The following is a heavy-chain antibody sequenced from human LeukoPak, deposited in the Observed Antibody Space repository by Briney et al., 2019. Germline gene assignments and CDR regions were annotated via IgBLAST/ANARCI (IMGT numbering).Heavy chain of an antibody. CDR1: GLTFSSYG. CDR2: ISASGGNT. J-gene: IGHJ4*02. Sequence: GGSLRLSCAASGLTFSSYGMSWVRQVPGKGLEWVSGISASGGNTYHADSVKGRFTMSRDNSKNMLYLQMKSLRAEDTAIYYCATLMGVVRGIIIGYLGYWGQGTLVTVSP. CDR3: ATLMGVVRGIIIGYLGY. V-gene: IGHV3-23*01. D-gene: IGHD3-10*01.